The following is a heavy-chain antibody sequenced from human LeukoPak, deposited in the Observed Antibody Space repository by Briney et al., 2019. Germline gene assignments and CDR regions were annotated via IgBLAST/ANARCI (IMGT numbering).Heavy chain of an antibody. CDR1: GGSISSYY. Sequence: PSETLSLTCTVSGGSISSYYWSWIRQPPGKGLEWIGYIYYSGSTNYNPSLKSRVTISVDTSKNQFSLKLSSVTAADTAVYYCARGHPLLSRACDYWGQGTLVTVSS. CDR3: ARGHPLLSRACDY. D-gene: IGHD2/OR15-2a*01. J-gene: IGHJ4*02. CDR2: IYYSGST. V-gene: IGHV4-59*01.